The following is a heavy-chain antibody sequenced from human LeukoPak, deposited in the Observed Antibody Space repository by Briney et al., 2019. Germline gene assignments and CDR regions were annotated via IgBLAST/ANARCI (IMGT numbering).Heavy chain of an antibody. J-gene: IGHJ4*02. CDR1: GFTFSSDA. CDR3: ASAPSAYYGSGSYFEFDY. D-gene: IGHD3-10*01. CDR2: ISGSGGST. Sequence: AGGSLRLSCAASGFTFSSDAMSWVRQAPGKGLEWVSAISGSGGSTYYADSVKGRFTISRDNSKNTLYLQMNSLRAEDTAVYYCASAPSAYYGSGSYFEFDYWGQGTLVTVSS. V-gene: IGHV3-23*01.